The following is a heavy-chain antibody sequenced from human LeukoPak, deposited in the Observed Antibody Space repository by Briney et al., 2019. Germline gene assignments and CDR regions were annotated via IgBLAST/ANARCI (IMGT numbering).Heavy chain of an antibody. Sequence: GGSLRLSCAASGFTFSSYEMNWVRQAPGKGLEWVSYISSSGSTIYYADSVKGRFTISRDNAKNSLYLQMNSLRAEDTAVYYCARGKDFDWLLYAFDIWGQGTMVTVSS. V-gene: IGHV3-48*03. CDR1: GFTFSSYE. CDR3: ARGKDFDWLLYAFDI. D-gene: IGHD3-9*01. CDR2: ISSSGSTI. J-gene: IGHJ3*02.